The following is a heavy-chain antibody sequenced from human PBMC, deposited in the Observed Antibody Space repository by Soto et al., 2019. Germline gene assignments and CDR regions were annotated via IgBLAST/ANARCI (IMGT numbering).Heavy chain of an antibody. Sequence: HVQLMQSGPEVKKPGASVRVSCKTSGYSFTDFGISWVRQAPGQGLEWMGWITTFNGNTNYAQRFQGRMTVTSETSTTTVYMELTSLTSDHTAVYYCLRDRYAYFYPPASDYWGQGTLVTVSS. J-gene: IGHJ4*02. D-gene: IGHD3-16*02. CDR2: ITTFNGNT. CDR1: GYSFTDFG. V-gene: IGHV1-18*01. CDR3: LRDRYAYFYPPASDY.